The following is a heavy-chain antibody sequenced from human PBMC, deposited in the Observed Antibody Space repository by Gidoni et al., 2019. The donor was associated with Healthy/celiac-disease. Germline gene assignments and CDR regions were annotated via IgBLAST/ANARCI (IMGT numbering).Heavy chain of an antibody. V-gene: IGHV1-2*02. CDR3: ASLVGELLRGRYFDY. CDR2: INPNSGGT. Sequence: QVQLVQSGAEVKKPGASVKVSCTASGYTFTGYYMHWVRQAPGQGLEWMGWINPNSGGTNYAQKFQGRVTMTRDTSISTAYMELSRLRSDDTAVYYCASLVGELLRGRYFDYWGQGTLVTVSS. D-gene: IGHD1-26*01. CDR1: GYTFTGYY. J-gene: IGHJ4*02.